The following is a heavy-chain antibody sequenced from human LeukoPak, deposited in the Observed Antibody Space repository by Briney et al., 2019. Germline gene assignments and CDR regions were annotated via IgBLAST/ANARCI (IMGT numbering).Heavy chain of an antibody. CDR1: GGSISSSY. CDR3: ARDGWENYSNYVGDSVRHPHY. Sequence: PSETLSLTCTVSGGSISSSYWSWIRQPPGKGLEWIGYIYHSGSTYYNPSLKSRVTISVDRSKNQFSLKLSSVTAADTAVYYCARDGWENYSNYVGDSVRHPHYWGQGTLVTVSS. J-gene: IGHJ4*02. V-gene: IGHV4-59*12. CDR2: IYHSGST. D-gene: IGHD4-11*01.